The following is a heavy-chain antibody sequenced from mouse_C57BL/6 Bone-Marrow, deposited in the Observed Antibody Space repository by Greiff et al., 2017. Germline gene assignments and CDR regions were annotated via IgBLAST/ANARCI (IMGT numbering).Heavy chain of an antibody. CDR3: AGLPYYFEL. V-gene: IGHV1-72*01. CDR1: GYTFTSSW. J-gene: IGHJ2*01. Sequence: QVQLQQPGAELVKPGASVKLSCKASGYTFTSSWMHWVKQRPGRGLEWIGRIDPNGGGTKYNEKFKSKATLAVDKPSSTAYMQRSSLASEDSAVYGCAGLPYYFELWGQGATLTVSS. CDR2: IDPNGGGT.